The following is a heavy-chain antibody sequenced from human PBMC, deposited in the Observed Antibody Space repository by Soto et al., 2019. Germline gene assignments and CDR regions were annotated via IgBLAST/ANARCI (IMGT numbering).Heavy chain of an antibody. CDR3: ARGSPYYSSGSGY. V-gene: IGHV4-34*01. J-gene: IGHJ4*01. D-gene: IGHD6-19*01. CDR1: GGTCCGSY. Sequence: GGTCCGSYWSWIRKTPGKGLEWIGEINHSGSTNYNPSLKRRVTISVDTSKNQFSLKLSSVTAADTAVYYCARGSPYYSSGSGYWGHGTLVTGSS. CDR2: INHSGST.